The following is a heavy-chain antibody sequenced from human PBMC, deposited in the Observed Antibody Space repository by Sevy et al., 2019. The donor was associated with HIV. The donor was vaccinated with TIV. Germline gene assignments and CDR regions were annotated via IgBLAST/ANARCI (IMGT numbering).Heavy chain of an antibody. D-gene: IGHD2-8*01. CDR1: GFTFNIYS. CDR3: AGEGSTKPHDY. V-gene: IGHV3-23*01. Sequence: GESLKISCAASGFTFNIYSMSWVRQTPGKGLEWVATLCFGCGKINHAGSVKGRFTMSRDDSKNAVYLQLNNLRVEDTAIYYCAGEGSTKPHDYWGQGTLVTVSS. J-gene: IGHJ4*02. CDR2: LCFGCGKI.